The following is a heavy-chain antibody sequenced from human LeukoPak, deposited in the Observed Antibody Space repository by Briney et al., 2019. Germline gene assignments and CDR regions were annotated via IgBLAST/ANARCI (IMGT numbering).Heavy chain of an antibody. D-gene: IGHD2-2*01. CDR1: GFTFSSYW. J-gene: IGHJ6*04. CDR3: AREGPAATRKTYGMDV. V-gene: IGHV3-74*01. CDR2: INSDGSST. Sequence: GGSLRLSCAASGFTFSSYWMHCVRQPPGEGLVWVSCINSDGSSTSYADSVKGRFTISRDNAKDTLYLQMNSLRAEDTAVYYCAREGPAATRKTYGMDVWGKGTTVTVSS.